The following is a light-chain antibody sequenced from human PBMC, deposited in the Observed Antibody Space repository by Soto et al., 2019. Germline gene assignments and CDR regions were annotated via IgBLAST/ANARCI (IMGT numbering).Light chain of an antibody. Sequence: QSALTQPASVSGSPGQSITISCTGTSSDVGAYDFVSWFQQHPGKAPKLMMYDVTNRASGVSNRFSGSKSGNTASLTISGLQAEDEADYYCCSYASSGTPYVFGTGTKLTV. CDR1: SSDVGAYDF. CDR2: DVT. J-gene: IGLJ1*01. CDR3: CSYASSGTPYV. V-gene: IGLV2-14*03.